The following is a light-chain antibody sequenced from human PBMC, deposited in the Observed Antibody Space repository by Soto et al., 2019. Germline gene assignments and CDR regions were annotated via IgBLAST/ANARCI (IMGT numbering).Light chain of an antibody. V-gene: IGKV1-5*03. Sequence: DIQMTQSPSTLSASVGDRVTITCRASQSISSWLAWYQQKPGKAPKLLIYKASTLDSGVPSRFSGSGSGTDFTLTISSLQPDDFATYYCQQYDSYSLSFGPGTNVEIK. CDR1: QSISSW. CDR3: QQYDSYSLS. CDR2: KAS. J-gene: IGKJ3*01.